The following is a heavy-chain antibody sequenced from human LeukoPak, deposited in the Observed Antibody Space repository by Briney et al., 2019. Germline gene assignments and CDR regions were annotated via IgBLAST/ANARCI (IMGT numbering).Heavy chain of an antibody. CDR3: ARGHYDTNGYYPFEI. Sequence: SATLSLTCTVSGGSISSSSYYWVWIRQPPGKGLEWIGSIYYSGSTYYNPSLKSRVAISVDTSKNQFSLKLSSVTAADTAVYYCARGHYDTNGYYPFEIWGQGTRVTVTS. CDR2: IYYSGST. J-gene: IGHJ3*02. CDR1: GGSISSSSYY. D-gene: IGHD3-22*01. V-gene: IGHV4-39*01.